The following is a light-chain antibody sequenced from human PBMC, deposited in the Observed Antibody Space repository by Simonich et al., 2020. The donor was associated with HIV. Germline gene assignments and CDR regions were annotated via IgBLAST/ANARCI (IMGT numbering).Light chain of an antibody. CDR2: GAS. CDR3: QQYGSSGLT. CDR1: QSVSSSY. V-gene: IGKV3-20*01. J-gene: IGKJ4*01. Sequence: EIVLTQTPGTLSLSPGERATLSCMARQSVSSSYLDWYQQKPGHAPRLLLYGASSRATGIPDRFRGSGSGTDFTLTISRLEPEDFAVYYCQQYGSSGLTFGGGTKVEIK.